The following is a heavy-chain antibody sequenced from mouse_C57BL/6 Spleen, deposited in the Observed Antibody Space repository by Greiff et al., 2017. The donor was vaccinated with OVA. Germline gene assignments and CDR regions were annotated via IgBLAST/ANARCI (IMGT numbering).Heavy chain of an antibody. D-gene: IGHD1-1*01. CDR2: IDPANGNT. CDR1: GFNITNTY. Sequence: EVKLQESVAELVRPGASVKLSCTASGFNITNTYMHWVKQRPEQGLEWIGRIDPANGNTKYAPKFQGKATITADTSSNTAYLQLSSLTSEDTAIYYCASDYGSSHWYFDVWGTGTTVTVSS. CDR3: ASDYGSSHWYFDV. J-gene: IGHJ1*03. V-gene: IGHV14-3*01.